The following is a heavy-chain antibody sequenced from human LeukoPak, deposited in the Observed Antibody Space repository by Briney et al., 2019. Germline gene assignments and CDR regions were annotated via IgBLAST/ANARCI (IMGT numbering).Heavy chain of an antibody. V-gene: IGHV3-66*02. D-gene: IGHD3/OR15-3a*01. CDR1: EFSVSTKY. J-gene: IGHJ6*03. CDR2: IYPGGTI. CDR3: TKGTLYYMDV. Sequence: EGSLRLSCAVSEFSVSTKYMRWVRQAPGKGLEWVSVIYPGGTIKYADSVKGRFSTSRGISKNTLHLQMTSLSANDTAVDFSTKGTLYYMDVWGKGTTVIVSS.